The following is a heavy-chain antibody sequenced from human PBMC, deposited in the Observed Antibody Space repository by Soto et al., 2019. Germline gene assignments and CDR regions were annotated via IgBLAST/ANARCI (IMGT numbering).Heavy chain of an antibody. V-gene: IGHV4-59*01. Sequence: SETLSLTCTVSGGSISSYYWSWIRQPPGKGLEWIGYIYYSGSTNYNPSLKSRVTISVDTSKNQFSLKLSSVTAADTAVYYCARGLSSSWYGDYYYGMDVWGQGTTVTVSS. CDR1: GGSISSYY. CDR3: ARGLSSSWYGDYYYGMDV. CDR2: IYYSGST. D-gene: IGHD6-13*01. J-gene: IGHJ6*02.